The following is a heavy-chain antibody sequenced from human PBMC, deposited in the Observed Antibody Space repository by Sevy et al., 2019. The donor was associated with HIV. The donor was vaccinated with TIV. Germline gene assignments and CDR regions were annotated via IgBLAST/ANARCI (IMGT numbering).Heavy chain of an antibody. D-gene: IGHD3-10*01. Sequence: SETLSLTCTVSGGSISSGSYYWSWIRQPAGKGLEWIGRIYTSGSTYYNPSLKSRVTISVDTSKNQFSLKLSSVTAADMAVYYCARAVYGSGSYYYYHYYYMDVWGKGTTVTVSS. CDR1: GGSISSGSYY. J-gene: IGHJ6*03. CDR3: ARAVYGSGSYYYYHYYYMDV. V-gene: IGHV4-61*02. CDR2: IYTSGST.